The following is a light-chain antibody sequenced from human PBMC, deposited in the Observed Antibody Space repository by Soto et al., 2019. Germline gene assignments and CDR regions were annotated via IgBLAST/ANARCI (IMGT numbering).Light chain of an antibody. Sequence: SYELTQPPSVSMAPGQAASITCGGNNIGSKSVHWYQQKSGQAPVLVIYYDADRPSGIPERFSGSKSENTATLTISRVEAGDEADYYCQVWDSSSDLVIFGGGTKLTVL. CDR2: YDA. CDR1: NIGSKS. V-gene: IGLV3-21*04. J-gene: IGLJ2*01. CDR3: QVWDSSSDLVI.